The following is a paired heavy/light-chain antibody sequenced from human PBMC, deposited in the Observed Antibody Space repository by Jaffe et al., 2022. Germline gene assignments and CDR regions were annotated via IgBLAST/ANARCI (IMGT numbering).Light chain of an antibody. V-gene: IGLV2-8*01. CDR3: SSYAGSNPWV. Sequence: QSALTQPPSASGSPGQSVTISCTGTSSDVGGYNYVSWYQQHPGKAPKLMIYEVSKRPSGVPDRFSGSKSGNTASLTVSGLQAEDEADYYCSSYAGSNPWVFGGGTKLTVL. J-gene: IGLJ3*02. CDR2: EVS. CDR1: SSDVGGYNY.
Heavy chain of an antibody. J-gene: IGHJ3*02. Sequence: QVQLQESGPGLVKPSETLSLTCTVSGGSISSYYWSWIRQPPGKGLEWIGYIYYSGSTNYNPSLKSRVTISVDTSKNQFSLKLSSVTAADTAVYYCARGLGFLKWYTYYYGSGGESYPHGGAFDIWGQGTMVTVSS. D-gene: IGHD3-10*01. CDR2: IYYSGST. CDR3: ARGLGFLKWYTYYYGSGGESYPHGGAFDI. CDR1: GGSISSYY. V-gene: IGHV4-59*01.